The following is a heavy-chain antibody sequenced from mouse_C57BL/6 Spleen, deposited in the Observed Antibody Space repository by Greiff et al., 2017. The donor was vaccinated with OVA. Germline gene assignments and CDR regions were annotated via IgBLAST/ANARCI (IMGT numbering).Heavy chain of an antibody. CDR2: ISNGGGST. D-gene: IGHD1-1*01. CDR1: GFTFSDYY. CDR3: ARRYYGSGGAMDY. J-gene: IGHJ4*01. Sequence: EVKLMESGGGLVQPGGSLKLSCAASGFTFSDYYMYWVRQTPEKRLEWVAYISNGGGSTYYPDTVKGRFPISRDNAKNTLYLQMSRLKSDDTAMDYCARRYYGSGGAMDYWGQGTSVTVSS. V-gene: IGHV5-12*01.